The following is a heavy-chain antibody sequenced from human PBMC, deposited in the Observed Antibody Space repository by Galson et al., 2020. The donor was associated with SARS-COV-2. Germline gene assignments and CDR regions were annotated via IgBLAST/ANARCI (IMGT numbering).Heavy chain of an antibody. CDR3: ARSAPPYCSGGSCYSAY. J-gene: IGHJ4*02. CDR1: GFTFSSYW. D-gene: IGHD2-15*01. V-gene: IGHV3-7*01. Sequence: GGSLRLSCAASGFTFSSYWMTWVRQAPGKGLEWVANIKEDGSKKYYVDSVQGRFTISRDNAKNSLYLQMNSLRAEDTAVYFCARSAPPYCSGGSCYSAYWGQGTLVTVSS. CDR2: IKEDGSKK.